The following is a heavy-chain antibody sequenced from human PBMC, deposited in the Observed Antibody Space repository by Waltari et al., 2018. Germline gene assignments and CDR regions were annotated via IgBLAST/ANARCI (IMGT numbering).Heavy chain of an antibody. CDR1: GFSFSGSS. V-gene: IGHV3-73*01. CDR2: IRREPYNYAT. J-gene: IGHJ4*02. Sequence: EVQVVESGGGLVQPGGSLKLSCATSGFSFSGSSIHWVGQTSGKWLEWVGRIRREPYNYATAYSASVKGRFTISRDDAKNTAFLQMNSLMTEDTAVYYCSGGEVTGTDFWGQGTLVTVSS. CDR3: SGGEVTGTDF. D-gene: IGHD6-19*01.